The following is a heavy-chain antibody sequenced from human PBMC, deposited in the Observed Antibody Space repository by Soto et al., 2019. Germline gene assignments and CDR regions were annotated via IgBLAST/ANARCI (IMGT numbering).Heavy chain of an antibody. V-gene: IGHV1-18*01. D-gene: IGHD3-22*01. J-gene: IGHJ4*02. CDR3: AKVPMTGLPPIGGGENY. CDR2: ISAYNGNT. CDR1: GYTFTSYG. Sequence: ASVKVSCKASGYTFTSYGISWVRQAPGQGLEWMGWISAYNGNTNYAQKLQGRVTMTTDTSTSTAYMELRSLRSDDTAVYYCAKVPMTGLPPIGGGENYWGQGTLVTVSS.